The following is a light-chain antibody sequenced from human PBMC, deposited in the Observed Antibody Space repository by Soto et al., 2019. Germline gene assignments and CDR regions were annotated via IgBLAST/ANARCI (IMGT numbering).Light chain of an antibody. CDR1: QSIRSY. V-gene: IGKV1-39*01. CDR3: QQSYSTLGT. CDR2: AAS. Sequence: DIQMTQSPSSQSASVGDRVTITCRASQSIRSYLNWYQQKPGKAPKLLIYAASSLQSGVPSRFSGSGSGTDFTLTISSLQPEDFATYFCQQSYSTLGTFGQGTRLEIK. J-gene: IGKJ5*01.